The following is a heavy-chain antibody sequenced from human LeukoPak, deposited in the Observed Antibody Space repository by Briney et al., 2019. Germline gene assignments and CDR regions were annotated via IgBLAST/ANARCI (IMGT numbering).Heavy chain of an antibody. Sequence: GASVKVSCKASGGTFSSYAISWVRQAPGQGLEWMGRIIPIFGTANYAQKFQGRVTITTDESTSTAYMELSSLRSEDTAVYYCARGGLMGAPGQRYEFWGQGTLVTVSS. CDR3: ARGGLMGAPGQRYEF. D-gene: IGHD3-9*01. CDR2: IIPIFGTA. CDR1: GGTFSSYA. V-gene: IGHV1-69*05. J-gene: IGHJ4*02.